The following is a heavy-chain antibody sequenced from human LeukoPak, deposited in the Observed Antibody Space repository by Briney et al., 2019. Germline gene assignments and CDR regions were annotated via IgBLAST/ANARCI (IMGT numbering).Heavy chain of an antibody. V-gene: IGHV4-38-2*02. J-gene: IGHJ4*02. D-gene: IGHD3-3*01. CDR2: IYHSGST. CDR1: GYSISSGYY. Sequence: SETLSLTCTVSGYSISSGYYWGWIRQPPGKGLEWIGSIYHSGSTYYNPSLKSRVTISVDTSKNQFSLKLSSVTAADTAVYYCARGTIFGVVIPPTIFDYWGQGTLVTVSS. CDR3: ARGTIFGVVIPPTIFDY.